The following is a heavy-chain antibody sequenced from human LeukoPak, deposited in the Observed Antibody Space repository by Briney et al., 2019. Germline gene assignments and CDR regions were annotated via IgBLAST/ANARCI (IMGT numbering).Heavy chain of an antibody. D-gene: IGHD6-19*01. CDR3: ARAPFTSGSGWFDP. V-gene: IGHV1-46*01. Sequence: ASVKVSCKASGYTFTSYYIHWVRQAPGQGLEWMGIISPSSGSTIYAQRFQGRVTMTTDTSTSTVYMELSNLRSEDTAVYYCARAPFTSGSGWFDPWGQGTLVTVCS. CDR2: ISPSSGST. CDR1: GYTFTSYY. J-gene: IGHJ5*02.